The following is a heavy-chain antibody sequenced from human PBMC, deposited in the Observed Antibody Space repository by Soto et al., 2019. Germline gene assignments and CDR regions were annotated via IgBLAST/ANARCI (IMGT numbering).Heavy chain of an antibody. CDR3: ARAGNAYYHYYMDV. Sequence: QVQLVQSGAEVKKPGASVKVSCKASGYTFTSCYMHWVRQAPGQWLEWVGIINPTDGSATYAQRFRGRVTMTRDTSTSTVYVELSSLRSDDTAVYFCARAGNAYYHYYMDVWGKGTTVTVSS. D-gene: IGHD1-1*01. CDR1: GYTFTSCY. CDR2: INPTDGSA. V-gene: IGHV1-46*03. J-gene: IGHJ6*03.